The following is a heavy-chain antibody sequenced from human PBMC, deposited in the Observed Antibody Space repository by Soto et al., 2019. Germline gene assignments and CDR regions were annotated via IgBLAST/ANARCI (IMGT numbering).Heavy chain of an antibody. CDR2: ISGSGSNK. CDR1: GFTFSGYA. V-gene: IGHV3-23*01. Sequence: GGTLRLSCAASGFTFSGYAMSWVRQAPGKGLEWVSAISGSGSNKYYADSVKGRFTISRDNSKNTLYLQMNSLRAEDTAVYYCAREGDRAADAFDIWGQGTMVTVSS. J-gene: IGHJ3*02. CDR3: AREGDRAADAFDI. D-gene: IGHD2-15*01.